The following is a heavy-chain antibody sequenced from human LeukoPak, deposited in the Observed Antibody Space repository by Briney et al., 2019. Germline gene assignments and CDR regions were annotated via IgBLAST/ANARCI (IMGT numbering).Heavy chain of an antibody. Sequence: PGGSLRLSCAASGFTFSSYGMHWVRQAPGKGLEWVAVIWYDGSNKYYADSVKGRFTISRDNSKNTLYLQMNSLRAEDTAVYYCAKGYCSSTSCYPTADYYYYGMDVWGQGTTVTVSS. V-gene: IGHV3-33*06. CDR2: IWYDGSNK. CDR1: GFTFSSYG. J-gene: IGHJ6*02. CDR3: AKGYCSSTSCYPTADYYYYGMDV. D-gene: IGHD2-2*01.